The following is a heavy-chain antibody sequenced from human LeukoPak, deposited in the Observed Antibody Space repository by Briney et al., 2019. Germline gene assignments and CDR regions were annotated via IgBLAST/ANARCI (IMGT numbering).Heavy chain of an antibody. Sequence: SETLSLTCTVSGGSISSSSYYWGWIRQPPGKGLEWIGSIYYSGSTYYNPSLKSRVTISVDTSKNQFSLKLSSVTAADTAVYYCARMGNGGIVVVPAQSDYWGQGTLVTVSS. V-gene: IGHV4-39*01. CDR2: IYYSGST. J-gene: IGHJ4*02. CDR1: GGSISSSSYY. D-gene: IGHD2-2*01. CDR3: ARMGNGGIVVVPAQSDY.